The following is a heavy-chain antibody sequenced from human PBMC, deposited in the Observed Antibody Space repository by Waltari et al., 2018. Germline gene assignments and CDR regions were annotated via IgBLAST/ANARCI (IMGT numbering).Heavy chain of an antibody. CDR1: GYTFTSYA. CDR2: INTNTGNP. J-gene: IGHJ6*02. V-gene: IGHV7-4-1*02. Sequence: QVRLVQSGSELKKPGASVKVSCKASGYTFTSYAMNWVRQAPGQGLEWMGWINTNTGNPTYAQGFTGRFVFSLDTSVSTAYLQISSLKAEDTAVYYCARGSRIAAAGTDVGYYYYYGMDVWGQGTTVTVSS. CDR3: ARGSRIAAAGTDVGYYYYYGMDV. D-gene: IGHD6-13*01.